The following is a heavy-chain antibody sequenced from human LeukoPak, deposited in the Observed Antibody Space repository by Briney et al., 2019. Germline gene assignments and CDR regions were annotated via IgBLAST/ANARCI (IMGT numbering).Heavy chain of an antibody. Sequence: GASVKVSCKASGGTFSSYAISWVRQAPGQGLEWMGGIIPIFGTANYAQKFQGRVTITADESTSTAYMELSSLRSEDTAVYYCARDSHSPHLGWYCYYYMDVWGKGTTVTISS. D-gene: IGHD7-27*01. CDR1: GGTFSSYA. CDR3: ARDSHSPHLGWYCYYYMDV. J-gene: IGHJ6*03. CDR2: IIPIFGTA. V-gene: IGHV1-69*13.